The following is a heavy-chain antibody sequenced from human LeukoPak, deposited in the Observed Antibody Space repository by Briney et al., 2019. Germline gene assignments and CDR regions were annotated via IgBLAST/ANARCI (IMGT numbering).Heavy chain of an antibody. D-gene: IGHD1-26*01. CDR1: GYSFTSDW. CDR2: TYPSDSDT. V-gene: IGHV5-51*01. CDR3: ARRRSGSYIDY. J-gene: IGHJ4*02. Sequence: GESLKISCKGSGYSFTSDWIGWVRQMPGKGLEWMGITYPSDSDTRYSPSFQGQVTISVDKSISTAYLQWSSLKASDTAMYYCARRRSGSYIDYWGQGTLVTVSS.